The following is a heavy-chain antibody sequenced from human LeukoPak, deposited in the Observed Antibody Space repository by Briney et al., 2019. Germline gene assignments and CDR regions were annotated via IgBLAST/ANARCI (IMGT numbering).Heavy chain of an antibody. CDR1: GGTFSSYA. Sequence: GSSVKVSCKASGGTFSSYAISWVRQAPGQGLEWMGRIIPILGIANYAQKFQGRVTITADKSTSTAHMELSSLRSEDTAVYYCARAGMATRYFDYWGQGTLVTVSS. CDR3: ARAGMATRYFDY. V-gene: IGHV1-69*04. J-gene: IGHJ4*02. CDR2: IIPILGIA. D-gene: IGHD5-24*01.